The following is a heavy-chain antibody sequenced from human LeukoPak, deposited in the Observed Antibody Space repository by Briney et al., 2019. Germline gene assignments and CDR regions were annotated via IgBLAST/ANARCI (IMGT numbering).Heavy chain of an antibody. J-gene: IGHJ6*03. CDR2: INWNGGSK. Sequence: TGGSLRLSCAASGFTFDDYGMSRVRHAPGKGLEWVSGINWNGGSKGYADSVKGRFTISRDNAKNTLYLQMNSLRAEDTALYYCARAQSYSGWYYYYYMDVWGKGTTVTVSS. CDR3: ARAQSYSGWYYYYYMDV. V-gene: IGHV3-20*04. D-gene: IGHD6-19*01. CDR1: GFTFDDYG.